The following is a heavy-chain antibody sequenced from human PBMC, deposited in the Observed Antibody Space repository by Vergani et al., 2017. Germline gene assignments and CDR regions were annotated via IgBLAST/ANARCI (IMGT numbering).Heavy chain of an antibody. J-gene: IGHJ6*02. CDR2: IIPILGIA. D-gene: IGHD5-18*01. Sequence: QVQLVQSGAEVKKPGSSVKVSCKASGGTFSSYTISWVRQAPGQGLEWMGRIIPILGIANYAQKFQGRVTITADKSTSTAYMELSSLRSEDTAVYYCAGDLGYSYGTYYYGMDVWGQGTTVTVSS. CDR3: AGDLGYSYGTYYYGMDV. V-gene: IGHV1-69*08. CDR1: GGTFSSYT.